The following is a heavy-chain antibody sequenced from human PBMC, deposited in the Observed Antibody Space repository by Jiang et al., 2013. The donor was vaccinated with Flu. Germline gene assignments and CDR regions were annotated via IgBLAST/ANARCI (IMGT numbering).Heavy chain of an antibody. Sequence: PGSSVKVSCKASGGTFSSYAISWVRQAPGQGLEWMGGIIPIFGTANYAQKFQGRVTITADKSTSTAYMELSSLRSEDTAVYYCARAGLFRGGYFDWAYYFDYWGQGTLVTVSS. D-gene: IGHD3-9*01. CDR2: IIPIFGTA. CDR3: ARAGLFRGGYFDWAYYFDY. J-gene: IGHJ4*02. CDR1: GGTFSSYA. V-gene: IGHV1-69*06.